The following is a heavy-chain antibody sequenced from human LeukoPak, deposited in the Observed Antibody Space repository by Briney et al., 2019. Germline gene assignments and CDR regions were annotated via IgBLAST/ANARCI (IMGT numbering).Heavy chain of an antibody. CDR3: ARVTLFYYDIFGVPISFDL. Sequence: SQALSLTCSISGDSVSSKSAAWNWIRQSPSRGLEWLGRTYYRSKWYNDYAVSVKSRISINPDTSKNQFSLQLNSVTPEDTGVYYCARVTLFYYDIFGVPISFDLWGQGSVVTVSP. D-gene: IGHD3-3*02. CDR2: TYYRSKWYN. CDR1: GDSVSSKSAA. V-gene: IGHV6-1*01. J-gene: IGHJ3*01.